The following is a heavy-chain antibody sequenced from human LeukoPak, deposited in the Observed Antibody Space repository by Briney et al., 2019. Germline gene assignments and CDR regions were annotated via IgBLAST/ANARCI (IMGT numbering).Heavy chain of an antibody. V-gene: IGHV1-8*01. CDR2: MNPNSGNT. Sequence: ASVKVSCKASGYTFTSYDINWVRQATGQGLEWMGWMNPNSGNTGYAQKFQGRVTMTRNTSISTAYMELSSLRSEDTAVYYCATWGDFWSGYHFDYWGQGTLVTVSS. D-gene: IGHD3-3*01. J-gene: IGHJ4*02. CDR3: ATWGDFWSGYHFDY. CDR1: GYTFTSYD.